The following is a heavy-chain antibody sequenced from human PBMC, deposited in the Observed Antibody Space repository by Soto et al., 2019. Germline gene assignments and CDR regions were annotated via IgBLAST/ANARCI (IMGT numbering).Heavy chain of an antibody. CDR3: ARHEATYYNFYGIDV. V-gene: IGHV5-51*01. Sequence: GESLKISCKSYGYSFTTYWIAWVRQMPGKGLEWMGSIHPGESDTRYSPSFQGQVTISADRSITTAYLQWSSLKASDTAMYYCARHEATYYNFYGIDVSAQRNTVT. J-gene: IGHJ6*02. CDR1: GYSFTTYW. CDR2: IHPGESDT.